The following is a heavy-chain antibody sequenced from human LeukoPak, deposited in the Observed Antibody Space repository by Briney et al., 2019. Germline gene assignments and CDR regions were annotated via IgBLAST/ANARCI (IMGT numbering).Heavy chain of an antibody. CDR2: INPSDGAT. CDR1: GYTFTMYY. J-gene: IGHJ6*03. D-gene: IGHD1-26*01. CDR3: AGEQRGGLSGSLGGLFASYNTYYYMDV. V-gene: IGHV1-46*01. Sequence: GASVKVSCKASGYTFTMYYIHWVRQAPGQGLEWMGMINPSDGATTYAQRFQGRVTMTRDMSTTTVYVELRNLRSEDTAVYFCAGEQRGGLSGSLGGLFASYNTYYYMDVWGRGTTVTVSS.